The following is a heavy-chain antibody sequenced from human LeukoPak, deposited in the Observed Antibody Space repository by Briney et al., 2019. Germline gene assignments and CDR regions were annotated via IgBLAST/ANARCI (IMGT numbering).Heavy chain of an antibody. CDR1: GFTFTSYA. J-gene: IGHJ4*02. V-gene: IGHV3-23*01. CDR2: VSGSGGRT. CDR3: AKSGGLS. Sequence: GGSLRLSCAASGFTFTSYAMSWVRQAPGKGLEWVSAVSGSGGRTYYTSSVQGRFTISRDNSKNTLYLQMNSLRAEDTAVYYCAKSGGLSWGQGTLVTVSS. D-gene: IGHD3-16*01.